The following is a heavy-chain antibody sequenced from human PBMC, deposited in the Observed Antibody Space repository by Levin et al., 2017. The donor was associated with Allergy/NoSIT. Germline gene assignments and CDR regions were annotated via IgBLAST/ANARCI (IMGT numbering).Heavy chain of an antibody. V-gene: IGHV4-39*07. CDR1: GGSISSSSYY. J-gene: IGHJ4*02. CDR2: IYYSGST. Sequence: PSETLSLTCTVSGGSISSSSYYWGWIRQPPGKGLEWIGSIYYSGSTYYNPSLKSRVTISVDTSKNQFSLKLSSVTAADTAVYYCAVMGIAARILDYWGQGTLVTVSS. D-gene: IGHD6-6*01. CDR3: AVMGIAARILDY.